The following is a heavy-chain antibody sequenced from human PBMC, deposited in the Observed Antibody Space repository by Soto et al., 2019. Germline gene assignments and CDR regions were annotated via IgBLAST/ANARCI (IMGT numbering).Heavy chain of an antibody. CDR1: GFTFSSYS. Sequence: PGGSLRLSCAASGFTFSSYSMHWVRQAPGKGLEYVSAISTNGGTTYYADSVKGRFTISRDNSKNTLDLQMGSLRGEDMAVYYCATVAGSGYFDYWGQGTPVTVSS. V-gene: IGHV3-64*02. CDR2: ISTNGGTT. J-gene: IGHJ4*02. CDR3: ATVAGSGYFDY. D-gene: IGHD6-19*01.